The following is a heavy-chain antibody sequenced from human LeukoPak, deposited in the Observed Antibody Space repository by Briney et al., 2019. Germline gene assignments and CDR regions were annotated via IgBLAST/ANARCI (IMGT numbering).Heavy chain of an antibody. J-gene: IGHJ5*02. Sequence: SETRSLTCGVSGYSISSHYWGWIRQPPGKGLEWIGTIYHSGITYYNPSLKSRVTISVDTSKNQFSLKLSSVTAADTAVYYCARTVVAATNWFDPWGQGTPVTVSS. CDR3: ARTVVAATNWFDP. D-gene: IGHD2-15*01. CDR1: GYSISSHY. CDR2: IYHSGIT. V-gene: IGHV4-38-2*01.